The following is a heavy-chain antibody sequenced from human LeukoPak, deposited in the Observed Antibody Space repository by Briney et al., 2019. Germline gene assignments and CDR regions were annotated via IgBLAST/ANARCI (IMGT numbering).Heavy chain of an antibody. CDR1: GYTFISYQ. J-gene: IGHJ6*02. CDR3: ARGGQWLWADYYYGMDV. V-gene: IGHV1-46*01. D-gene: IGHD3-22*01. CDR2: INPTGGST. Sequence: ASVKVSCKASGYTFISYQMHWVRQAPGQGLEWMGIINPTGGSTSHAQKFQGRVTMTRDTSTSTVYMELSSLRSEDTAVYYCARGGQWLWADYYYGMDVWGQGTTVTVSS.